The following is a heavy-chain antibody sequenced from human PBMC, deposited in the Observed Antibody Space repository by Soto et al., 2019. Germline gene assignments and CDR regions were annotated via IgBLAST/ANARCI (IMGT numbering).Heavy chain of an antibody. Sequence: LRVSCSASGFTFSSYAMHWVRQAPGKGLEYVSGIRGNGDPPFYADSVKGRFTISRDNSKNTLYLQMSSLGADDTAVYYCVKSRGGNNFDFFDWGQGALVTVSS. CDR2: IRGNGDPP. CDR3: VKSRGGNNFDFFD. V-gene: IGHV3-64D*06. CDR1: GFTFSSYA. J-gene: IGHJ4*02. D-gene: IGHD5-12*01.